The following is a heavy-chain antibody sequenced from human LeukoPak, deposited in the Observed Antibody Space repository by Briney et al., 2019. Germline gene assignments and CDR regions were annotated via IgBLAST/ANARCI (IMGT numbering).Heavy chain of an antibody. V-gene: IGHV3-23*01. D-gene: IGHD3-3*01. Sequence: PGGSLRLSCAASGFTFSSYAMSWVRQAPGKGLEWVSAISGSGGHTYYADSVKGRFTISRGNSKNTLYLQMNSLRAEDTAVYYCAKDDYYDFWSGYYYYFDYWGQGTLVTVSS. J-gene: IGHJ4*02. CDR2: ISGSGGHT. CDR1: GFTFSSYA. CDR3: AKDDYYDFWSGYYYYFDY.